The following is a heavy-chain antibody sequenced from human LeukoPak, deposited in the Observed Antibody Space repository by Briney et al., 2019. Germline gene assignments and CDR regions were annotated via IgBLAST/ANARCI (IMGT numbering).Heavy chain of an antibody. Sequence: SETLSLTCAVYGGSFSGYFWSWIRQPAGKGLEWIGRIYSSGRTNYNPSLKSRVTMSVDTSKNQFSLRLSSMTAADTALYYCARYVYGDYYFDYWGQGTLVTVSS. CDR2: IYSSGRT. CDR1: GGSFSGYF. J-gene: IGHJ4*02. D-gene: IGHD4-17*01. CDR3: ARYVYGDYYFDY. V-gene: IGHV4-59*10.